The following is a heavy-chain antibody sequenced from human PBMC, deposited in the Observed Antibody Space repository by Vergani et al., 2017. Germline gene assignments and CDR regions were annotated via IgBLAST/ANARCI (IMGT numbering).Heavy chain of an antibody. Sequence: QVQLVQSGAEVKKPGASVKVSCKASGYTFTSYAMHWVRQAPGQRLEWMGWINAGNGNTKYSQKFQGRVTITRDTSASTAYMELSSLRSEDTAVYYCARVGQYGGSWAYWGQGTLVTVSS. D-gene: IGHD1-26*01. CDR2: INAGNGNT. CDR3: ARVGQYGGSWAY. CDR1: GYTFTSYA. J-gene: IGHJ4*02. V-gene: IGHV1-3*01.